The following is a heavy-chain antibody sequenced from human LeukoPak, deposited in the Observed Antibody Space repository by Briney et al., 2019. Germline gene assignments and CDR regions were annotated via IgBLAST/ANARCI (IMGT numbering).Heavy chain of an antibody. J-gene: IGHJ4*02. CDR1: GGSISSYY. CDR2: IYYSGST. V-gene: IGHV4-59*01. CDR3: ASIPGY. D-gene: IGHD2-2*02. Sequence: SETLSLTCTVSGGSISSYYWSWIRQPPGKGLEWIGYIYYSGSTNYNPSLKSRVTISVDTSKNQFSLKLSSVTAADTAVYYCASIPGYWGQGTLVTVSS.